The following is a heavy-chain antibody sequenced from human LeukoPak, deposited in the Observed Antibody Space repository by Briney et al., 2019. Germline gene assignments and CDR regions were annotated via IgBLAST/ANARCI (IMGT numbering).Heavy chain of an antibody. J-gene: IGHJ4*02. CDR3: ARGRDYYGSGRPPDY. D-gene: IGHD3-10*01. V-gene: IGHV4-4*07. CDR1: GGSISSYY. Sequence: SETLSLTCTVSGGSISSYYWSWIRQPAGKGLEWIGRIYTSGSTNYNPSLKSRVTMSVDTSKNQFSLKLSSVTAADTAVYYCARGRDYYGSGRPPDYWGQGTLVTVSS. CDR2: IYTSGST.